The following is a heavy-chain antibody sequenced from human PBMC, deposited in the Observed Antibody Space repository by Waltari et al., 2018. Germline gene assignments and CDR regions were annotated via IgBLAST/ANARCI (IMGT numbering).Heavy chain of an antibody. Sequence: QVQLQESGPGLVKPSETLSLTCTVSGGSISSHYWSWIRQPPGKGLEWIGYIYYSGSTNDNPSLKSRVTISVDTSKNQFSLKLSSVTAADTAVYYCASFSSQQRVFPYWGQGTLVTVSS. V-gene: IGHV4-59*11. CDR1: GGSISSHY. J-gene: IGHJ4*02. CDR3: ASFSSQQRVFPY. CDR2: IYYSGST. D-gene: IGHD6-13*01.